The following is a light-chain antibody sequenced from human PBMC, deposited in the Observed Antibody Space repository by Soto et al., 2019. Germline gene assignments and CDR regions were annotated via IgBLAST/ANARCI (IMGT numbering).Light chain of an antibody. CDR1: QSVLYRSDNKNY. J-gene: IGKJ1*01. Sequence: SPLSCWSSQSVLYRSDNKNYFAWFQQKPGQPPKLLISWASTRESGVPDRFSGSGSGADFTLTISSLQAEDVAVYYCQQYYSNPRTFGQGTKVEIK. CDR2: WAS. CDR3: QQYYSNPRT. V-gene: IGKV4-1*01.